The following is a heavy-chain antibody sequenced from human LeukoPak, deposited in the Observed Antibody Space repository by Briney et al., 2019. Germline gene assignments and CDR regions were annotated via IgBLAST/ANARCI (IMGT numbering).Heavy chain of an antibody. D-gene: IGHD2-2*01. J-gene: IGHJ5*02. Sequence: SETLSLTCTVSGGSISSYYWSWIRQPPGKGLEWIGYTNYSGSTNYNPSLKSRVTMSVDTSKNQFSLKLSSVTAADTAVYYCARGVPAAPNWFDPWGQGTLVTVSS. CDR2: TNYSGST. CDR1: GGSISSYY. CDR3: ARGVPAAPNWFDP. V-gene: IGHV4-59*12.